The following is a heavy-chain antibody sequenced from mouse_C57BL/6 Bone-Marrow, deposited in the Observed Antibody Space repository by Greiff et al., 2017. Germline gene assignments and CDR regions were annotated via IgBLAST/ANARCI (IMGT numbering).Heavy chain of an antibody. V-gene: IGHV1-69*01. CDR1: GYTFTSYW. D-gene: IGHD2-3*01. CDR2: IDPSDSYT. Sequence: QVQLQQPGAELVMPGASVKLSCKASGYTFTSYWMHWVKQRPGQGLEWIGEIDPSDSYTNYNQKFKGKSTLTVDKSSSTAYMQLSSLTSEDSAVYYCARNDGYYGFAYWGQGTLGTVSA. CDR3: ARNDGYYGFAY. J-gene: IGHJ3*01.